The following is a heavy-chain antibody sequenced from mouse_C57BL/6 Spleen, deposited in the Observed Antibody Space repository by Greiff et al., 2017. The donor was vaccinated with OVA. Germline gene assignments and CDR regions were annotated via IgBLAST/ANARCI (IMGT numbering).Heavy chain of an antibody. D-gene: IGHD1-1*01. CDR3: TRGVHYYGSSNGDAMDY. CDR1: GFTFSSYA. V-gene: IGHV5-9-1*02. J-gene: IGHJ4*01. CDR2: ISSGGDYI. Sequence: EVKLVESGEGLVKPGGSLKLSCAASGFTFSSYAMPWVRQTPEKRLEWVAYISSGGDYIYYADTVKGRFTISRDNASNTLYLQMSSLTSEDTAMYYCTRGVHYYGSSNGDAMDYWGQGTSVTVSS.